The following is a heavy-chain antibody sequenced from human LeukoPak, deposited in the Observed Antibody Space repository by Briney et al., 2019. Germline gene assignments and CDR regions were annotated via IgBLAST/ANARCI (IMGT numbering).Heavy chain of an antibody. Sequence: RASVKVSCEASGYTFTSYDINWVRQATGQGLEWMGWMNPNSGNTGYAQKFQGRVTMTRNTSISTAYMELSSLRSEDTAVYYCARRPYDSSGYAFGYWGQGTLVTVSS. V-gene: IGHV1-8*01. CDR1: GYTFTSYD. CDR2: MNPNSGNT. J-gene: IGHJ4*02. CDR3: ARRPYDSSGYAFGY. D-gene: IGHD3-22*01.